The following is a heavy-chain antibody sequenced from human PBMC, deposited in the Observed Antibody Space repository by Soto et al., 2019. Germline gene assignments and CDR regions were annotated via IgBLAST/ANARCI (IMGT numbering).Heavy chain of an antibody. D-gene: IGHD3-3*01. CDR2: MSGNGGTI. J-gene: IGHJ4*02. V-gene: IGHV3-64D*08. Sequence: PGGSLRLSCSASGFTFSGYDMHWVRQAPGRGLEYISSMSGNGGTIYYADSVKGRFTISRDNSKNTLYLQMTSLTPEDTAVYYCVKDTYDYWRAFYLGDWGRGTLVTVSS. CDR3: VKDTYDYWRAFYLGD. CDR1: GFTFSGYD.